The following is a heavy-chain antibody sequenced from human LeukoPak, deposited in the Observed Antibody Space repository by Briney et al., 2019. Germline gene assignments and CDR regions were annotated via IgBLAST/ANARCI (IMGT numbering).Heavy chain of an antibody. CDR1: GYTFTSYG. D-gene: IGHD2-2*01. CDR3: ARLRWYCSSTSCDPHDASDI. V-gene: IGHV1-18*01. CDR2: ISAYNGNT. J-gene: IGHJ3*02. Sequence: ASVKVSCKASGYTFTSYGISWVRQAPGQGLEWMGWISAYNGNTNYAQKLQGRVTMPTDTSTSTAYMVLRSLRSDDTAVYYCARLRWYCSSTSCDPHDASDIWGQGTMVTVSS.